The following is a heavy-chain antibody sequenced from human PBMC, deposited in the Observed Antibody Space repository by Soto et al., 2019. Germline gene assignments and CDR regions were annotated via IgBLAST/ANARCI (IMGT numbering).Heavy chain of an antibody. CDR1: GFTFSDYY. D-gene: IGHD4-17*01. CDR2: ISSSGSTI. Sequence: GGSLRLSCAASGFTFSDYYMSWIRQAPGKGLEWVSYISSSGSTIYYADSVKGRFTISRDNAKNSLYLQMNSLRAEDTAVYYCASPETKYGDYVVAGAYLYYWGQGTLVTVSS. V-gene: IGHV3-11*01. CDR3: ASPETKYGDYVVAGAYLYY. J-gene: IGHJ4*02.